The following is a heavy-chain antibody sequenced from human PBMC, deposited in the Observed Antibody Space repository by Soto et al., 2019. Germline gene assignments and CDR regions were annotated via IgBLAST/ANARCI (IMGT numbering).Heavy chain of an antibody. Sequence: ASVKVSCKASAYSFTTYHIHWVQQAPGQGLEWMGLINPDAGATNYAQRFQGRLRLTRDTPTSTVYMELRSLRFDDTAVYYCARGDIVLVPASEGNWFDPWGQGTLVTVSS. CDR3: ARGDIVLVPASEGNWFDP. D-gene: IGHD2-2*01. J-gene: IGHJ5*02. CDR2: INPDAGAT. CDR1: AYSFTTYH. V-gene: IGHV1-46*01.